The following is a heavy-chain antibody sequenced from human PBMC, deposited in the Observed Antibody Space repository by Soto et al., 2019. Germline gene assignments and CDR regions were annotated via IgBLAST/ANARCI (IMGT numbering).Heavy chain of an antibody. Sequence: QVQLVESGGGVVQPGRSLRLSCAASGFTFSSYGMHWVRQAPGKGLEWVAVIWYDGSNKYYADSVKGRFTISRDNSKNTLYLQMNSLRAEDTAVYYCARDLGGTTVVTPVAGMDVWGQGTTVTVSS. CDR2: IWYDGSNK. D-gene: IGHD4-17*01. V-gene: IGHV3-33*01. J-gene: IGHJ6*02. CDR3: ARDLGGTTVVTPVAGMDV. CDR1: GFTFSSYG.